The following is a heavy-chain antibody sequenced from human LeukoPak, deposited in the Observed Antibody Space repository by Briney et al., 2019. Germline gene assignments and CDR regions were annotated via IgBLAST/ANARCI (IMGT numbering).Heavy chain of an antibody. CDR1: GGSFSGYY. Sequence: SETLSLTCAVYGGSFSGYYWSWIRQPPGKGLEWIGEINHSGSINYNPSLKSRVTISVDTSKNQFSLKLSSVTAADTAVYYCARGGDTRWFDPWGQGTLVTVSS. V-gene: IGHV4-34*01. D-gene: IGHD4-17*01. CDR3: ARGGDTRWFDP. CDR2: INHSGSI. J-gene: IGHJ5*02.